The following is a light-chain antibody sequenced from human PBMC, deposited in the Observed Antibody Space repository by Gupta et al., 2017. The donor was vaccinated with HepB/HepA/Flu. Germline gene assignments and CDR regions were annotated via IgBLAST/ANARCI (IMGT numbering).Light chain of an antibody. V-gene: IGKV2-28*01. Sequence: IVMTQSPLSLPVTPGEPASVSCRSSQSLLHSNGYTHLAWYLQKPGQSPKLLIYLGFNRASGGPDRVSCRGSGTDFTLEISRVEAEDVGVYYCMQTLGSPPTFGQGTKVEIK. J-gene: IGKJ1*01. CDR1: QSLLHSNGYTH. CDR2: LGF. CDR3: MQTLGSPPT.